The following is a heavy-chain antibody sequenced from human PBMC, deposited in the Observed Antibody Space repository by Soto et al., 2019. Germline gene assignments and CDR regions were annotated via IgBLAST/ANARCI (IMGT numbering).Heavy chain of an antibody. CDR1: GFTLRTNG. CDR3: VRGTPTPGLDI. V-gene: IGHV3-23*01. D-gene: IGHD1-1*01. Sequence: GGSLRLSCAATGFTLRTNGMSWVRQAPGKGLEWVSSFSGSGADTYYADSLKGRFTISRDNTKNSFYLNMDSLRVGDTATYYCVRGTPTPGLDIWGRGTTVTVSS. CDR2: FSGSGADT. J-gene: IGHJ6*02.